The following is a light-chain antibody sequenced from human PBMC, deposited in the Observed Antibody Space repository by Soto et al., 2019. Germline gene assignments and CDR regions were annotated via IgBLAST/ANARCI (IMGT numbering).Light chain of an antibody. CDR2: GAS. V-gene: IGKV3-20*01. J-gene: IGKJ2*01. Sequence: EIVLTQSPGTLSLSPGERATLSCRASRSVTGNYLAWYQQKPGQAPRLLMSGASSRATGIPDRFSGSGSGTDFTLTISRIEPEDFAVYYCQQYGSLYTFGQVTKLEIK. CDR3: QQYGSLYT. CDR1: RSVTGNY.